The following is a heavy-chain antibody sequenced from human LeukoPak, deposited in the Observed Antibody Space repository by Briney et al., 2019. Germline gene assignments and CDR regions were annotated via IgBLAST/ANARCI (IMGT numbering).Heavy chain of an antibody. Sequence: GGSLRLSCAASGFTFSTYWMSWVRQAPGKGLEWVSGISWNSGSIGYADSVKDRFTISRDNAKNSLYLQMNSLSADDTALYYCARTYYYESSGYYSGAFDIWGQGTMVTVSS. J-gene: IGHJ3*02. CDR1: GFTFSTYW. CDR3: ARTYYYESSGYYSGAFDI. CDR2: ISWNSGSI. V-gene: IGHV3-9*01. D-gene: IGHD3-22*01.